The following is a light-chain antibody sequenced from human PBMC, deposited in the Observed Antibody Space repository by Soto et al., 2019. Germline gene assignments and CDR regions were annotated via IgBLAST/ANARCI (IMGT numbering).Light chain of an antibody. V-gene: IGLV2-11*01. CDR3: CSYAGSYTLSV. Sequence: QSALTQPRSVSGSPGQSVTISCTGTSSDVGGYNYVSWYPQHPGKAPKLMIYDVSKRPSGVPDRFSGSKSGNTASLTISGLQAEDEADYYCCSYAGSYTLSVFGTGTKLTVL. J-gene: IGLJ1*01. CDR2: DVS. CDR1: SSDVGGYNY.